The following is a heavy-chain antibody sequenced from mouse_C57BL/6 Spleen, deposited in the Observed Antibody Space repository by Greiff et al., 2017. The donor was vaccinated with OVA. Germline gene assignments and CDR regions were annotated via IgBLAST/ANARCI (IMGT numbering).Heavy chain of an antibody. D-gene: IGHD1-1*01. V-gene: IGHV5-16*01. CDR2: INYDGSST. CDR3: AREGGYYGSSWAMDY. CDR1: GFTFSDYY. J-gene: IGHJ4*01. Sequence: EVKLMESEGGLVQPGSSMKLSCTASGFTFSDYYMAWVRQVPEKGLEWVANINYDGSSTYYLDSLKSRFIISRDNAKNILYLQMSSLKSEDTATYYCAREGGYYGSSWAMDYWGQGTSVTVSS.